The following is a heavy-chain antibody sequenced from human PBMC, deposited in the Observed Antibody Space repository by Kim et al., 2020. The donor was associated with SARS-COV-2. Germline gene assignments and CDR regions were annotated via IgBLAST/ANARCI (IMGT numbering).Heavy chain of an antibody. D-gene: IGHD3-16*02. V-gene: IGHV4-31*03. J-gene: IGHJ1*01. CDR2: IFYSGSS. CDR3: VGAVPGTLHLQY. Sequence: SETLSLTCTVSGGSISSGAYYWSWIRQHPGKGLEWIGYIFYSGSSYYNPSLKSRLSISGDTSKNQFSLNLSSVTAADTAVYYCVGAVPGTLHLQYWGQGT. CDR1: GGSISSGAYY.